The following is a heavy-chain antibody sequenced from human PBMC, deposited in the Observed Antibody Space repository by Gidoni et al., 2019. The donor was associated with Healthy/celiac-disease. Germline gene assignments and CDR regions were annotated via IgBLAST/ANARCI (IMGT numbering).Heavy chain of an antibody. CDR1: GFTVRSYS. Sequence: EVQLVESGGGLLQPVGSLRLSCAASGFTVRSYSMTCVRQAPGKGLVWVSYSMSSSSSLYYADSAKGRFTISIDNDKISLYLQMNSLRAEETAVYYCASYTQGGDYVCCCDPWGQRTLVTVSS. CDR3: ASYTQGGDYVCCCDP. V-gene: IGHV3-48*01. CDR2: SMSSSSSL. J-gene: IGHJ5*02. D-gene: IGHD4-17*01.